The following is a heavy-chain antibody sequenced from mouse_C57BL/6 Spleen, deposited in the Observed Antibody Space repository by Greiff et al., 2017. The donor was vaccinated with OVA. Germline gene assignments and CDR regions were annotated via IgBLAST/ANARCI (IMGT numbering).Heavy chain of an antibody. D-gene: IGHD2-4*01. Sequence: QVQLQQPGAELVKPGASVKLSCKASGYTFTSYWMHWVKQRPGQGLEWIGMIHPNSGSTNNNEKFKSKATLTVDKSSSTAYMQLSSLTSEDSAVYYCARWYDYDPGYWGQGTTLTVSS. CDR3: ARWYDYDPGY. J-gene: IGHJ2*01. CDR2: IHPNSGST. CDR1: GYTFTSYW. V-gene: IGHV1-64*01.